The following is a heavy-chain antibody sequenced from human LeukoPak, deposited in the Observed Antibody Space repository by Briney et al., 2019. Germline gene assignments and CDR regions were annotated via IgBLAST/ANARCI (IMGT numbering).Heavy chain of an antibody. CDR2: ISYDGSNK. CDR3: AKDSEVFGDYGGDDY. D-gene: IGHD4-17*01. Sequence: PGGSLRLSCAASGFTFSSYGMHWVRQAPGKGLEWVAVISYDGSNKYYADSVKGRFTISRDNSKNTLYLQMNSLRAEDTAVYYCAKDSEVFGDYGGDDYWGQGTLVTVSS. J-gene: IGHJ4*02. CDR1: GFTFSSYG. V-gene: IGHV3-30*18.